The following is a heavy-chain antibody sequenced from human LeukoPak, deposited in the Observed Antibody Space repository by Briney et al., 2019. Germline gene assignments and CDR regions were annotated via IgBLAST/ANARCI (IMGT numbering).Heavy chain of an antibody. CDR2: ISDIGSI. V-gene: IGHV4-59*08. CDR3: AGHHPRNTVDF. CDR1: GGSISSYY. J-gene: IGHJ4*02. Sequence: PSETLSLTCTVSGGSISSYYWSWIRQPPGKGLEWVAYISDIGSINYNPSLKSRVTISLDTSKNQFSLKLSSVTAADTAVYYCAGHHPRNTVDFWGQGTLVTVSS. D-gene: IGHD2-8*02.